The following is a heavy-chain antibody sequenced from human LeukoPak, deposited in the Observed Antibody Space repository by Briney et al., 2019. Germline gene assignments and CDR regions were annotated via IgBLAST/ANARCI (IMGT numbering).Heavy chain of an antibody. V-gene: IGHV3-23*01. CDR1: GFTFTDYA. Sequence: PGGSLRLSCAASGFTFTDYAMTWVRQAPGKGLEWVSGISGSGDSTYRADSVRGRFAISRDNSKNTLYLQMNSLRAEDTAVYYCAKGPSGIVVVPGDYWGQGTLVAVSS. CDR3: AKGPSGIVVVPGDY. J-gene: IGHJ4*02. CDR2: ISGSGDST. D-gene: IGHD2-2*01.